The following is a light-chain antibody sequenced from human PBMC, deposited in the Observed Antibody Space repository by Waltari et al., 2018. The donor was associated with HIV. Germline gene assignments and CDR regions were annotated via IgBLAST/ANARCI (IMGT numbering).Light chain of an antibody. J-gene: IGKJ2*01. CDR3: QQYSTHYA. V-gene: IGKV1-5*03. CDR2: RTS. CDR1: QSIVNW. Sequence: DIQMTQSPSNLSVSVGDTVGITCRASQSIVNWLAWYQQKPGRAPRLLVSRTSLLESGVSSRFRGSGSGTEFTLTIRSLQPDDIGTYYCQQYSTHYAFGQGTRVE.